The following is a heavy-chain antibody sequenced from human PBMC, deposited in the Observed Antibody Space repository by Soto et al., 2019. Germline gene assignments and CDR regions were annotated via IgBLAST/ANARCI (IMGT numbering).Heavy chain of an antibody. V-gene: IGHV3-9*01. CDR3: ARDRVAYYYDSSGGSRDY. CDR2: ISWNSGSI. J-gene: IGHJ4*02. D-gene: IGHD3-22*01. CDR1: AFTFDDYA. Sequence: EVQLVESGGGLVQPGRSLRLSCAASAFTFDDYAMHWVRQAPGKGLEWVSGISWNSGSIGYADSVKGRFTISRDNAKNSLYLQMNSLRAEDTALYYCARDRVAYYYDSSGGSRDYWGQGTLVTVSS.